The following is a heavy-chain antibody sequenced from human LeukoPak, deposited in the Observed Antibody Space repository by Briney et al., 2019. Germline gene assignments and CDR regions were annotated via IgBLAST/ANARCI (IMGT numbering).Heavy chain of an antibody. Sequence: GGSLRLSCAASGFTFSSYSMNWVRQAPGKGLEWISYIISGSRTIYYADFEKGRFTVSRDNAKNYLYLQLRSLRDDDTVVCYCGRESIIGDRDLDNWGQGTLVTVSS. J-gene: IGHJ4*02. CDR2: IISGSRTI. CDR3: GRESIIGDRDLDN. D-gene: IGHD7-27*01. CDR1: GFTFSSYS. V-gene: IGHV3-48*02.